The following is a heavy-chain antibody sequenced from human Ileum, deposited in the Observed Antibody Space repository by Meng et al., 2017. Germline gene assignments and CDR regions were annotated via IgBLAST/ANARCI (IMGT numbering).Heavy chain of an antibody. CDR3: AREGGITMAATDYNWFDS. D-gene: IGHD6-19*01. J-gene: IGHJ5*01. CDR2: IFYTGHT. V-gene: IGHV4-39*07. Sequence: EAGPGLFRPSETLSLNCTVSSDSISSRDHYWAWVRQPPGRGLEWIGSIFYTGHTYSNPSLKSRVTISVDTSKNHFSLKMNSVTAADTAVYFCAREGGITMAATDYNWFDSWGQGTLVTVSS. CDR1: SDSISSRDHY.